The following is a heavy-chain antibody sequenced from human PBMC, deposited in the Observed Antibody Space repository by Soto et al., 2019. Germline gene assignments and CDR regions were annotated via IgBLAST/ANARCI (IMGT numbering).Heavy chain of an antibody. Sequence: EVQLVESGGGLVQPGRSLRLSCAASGFTFDDYAMHWVRQAPGKGLEWVSGISWNGGSIGYADSVKGRFTISRDNAKNSLYLQMNSLRAEDTALYYCAKGIVGATINWFDPWGQGTLVTVSS. J-gene: IGHJ5*02. CDR2: ISWNGGSI. CDR1: GFTFDDYA. D-gene: IGHD1-26*01. V-gene: IGHV3-9*01. CDR3: AKGIVGATINWFDP.